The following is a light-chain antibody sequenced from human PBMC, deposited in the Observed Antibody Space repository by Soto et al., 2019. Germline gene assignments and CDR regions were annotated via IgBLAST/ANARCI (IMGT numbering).Light chain of an antibody. CDR1: QNINNW. CDR2: DAS. J-gene: IGKJ1*01. V-gene: IGKV1-5*01. CDR3: QHLRT. Sequence: DIQMTQSPSTLSASVGDRVTITCRASQNINNWVAWYQQKPGKAPKFLIYDASTLESGVPSRFSGSGFGTEFSLTISSLQPDDSGSYYCQHLRTFGKRTQVDI.